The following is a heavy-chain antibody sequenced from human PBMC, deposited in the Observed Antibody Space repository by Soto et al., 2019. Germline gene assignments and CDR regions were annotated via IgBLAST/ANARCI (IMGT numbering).Heavy chain of an antibody. V-gene: IGHV3-30*04. J-gene: IGHJ6*02. CDR3: ATSSSWSYYYYGMDV. D-gene: IGHD6-13*01. CDR2: ISYDGRNK. Sequence: PGGSLRLSCAASGFTFSSYAMHWVRQAPGKGLEWVAVISYDGRNKYYADSVKGRFTISRDNSKNTLYLQMNSLRAEDTAVYYCATSSSWSYYYYGMDVWGQGTTVTVS. CDR1: GFTFSSYA.